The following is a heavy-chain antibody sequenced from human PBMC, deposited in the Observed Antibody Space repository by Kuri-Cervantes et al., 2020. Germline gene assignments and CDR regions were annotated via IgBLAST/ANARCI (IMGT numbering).Heavy chain of an antibody. D-gene: IGHD5/OR15-5a*01. V-gene: IGHV1-8*01. Sequence: ASVKVSCKASGDTFTSYDINWVRQATGRGLEWRRWMNPISGNTGYAQKFQGRGTMARNTSLSKAYMELSSLRSEDTAVYYCARSVYVDYYYGMDVWGQGTMVTVSS. CDR3: ARSVYVDYYYGMDV. CDR1: GDTFTSYD. CDR2: MNPISGNT. J-gene: IGHJ6*02.